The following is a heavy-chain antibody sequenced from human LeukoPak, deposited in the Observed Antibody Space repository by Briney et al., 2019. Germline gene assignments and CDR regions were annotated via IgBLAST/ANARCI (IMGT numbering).Heavy chain of an antibody. D-gene: IGHD6-19*01. V-gene: IGHV5-10-1*01. CDR3: ATGIAVAGTFGY. CDR2: IDPSDSYT. J-gene: IGHJ4*02. Sequence: GESLKISCKGSGSIFTSYWISGVRQMPGKGREGMGRIDPSDSYTNYSPSFQGHVTISADKSISTAYLQWSSLKASDTAMYYCATGIAVAGTFGYWGQGTLVTVSS. CDR1: GSIFTSYW.